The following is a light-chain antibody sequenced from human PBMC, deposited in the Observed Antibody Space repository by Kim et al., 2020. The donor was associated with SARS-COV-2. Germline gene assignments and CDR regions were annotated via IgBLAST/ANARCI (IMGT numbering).Light chain of an antibody. CDR2: DAS. J-gene: IGKJ5*01. Sequence: TLSPGERANLACRDSQSVSSYLAWYQQKPGQAPRLLIYDASNRATGIPARFSGSGSGTDFTLTISSIEPEDFGVYYCQQRSNWPGFGQGTRLEIK. CDR1: QSVSSY. V-gene: IGKV3-11*01. CDR3: QQRSNWPG.